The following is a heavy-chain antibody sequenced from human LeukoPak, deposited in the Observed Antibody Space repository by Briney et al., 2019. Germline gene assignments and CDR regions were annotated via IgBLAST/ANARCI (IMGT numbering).Heavy chain of an antibody. CDR3: ARDVSGSDYAGGEGFDI. J-gene: IGHJ3*02. V-gene: IGHV4-59*01. CDR2: IYYTGST. D-gene: IGHD5-12*01. Sequence: PSETLSLTCTVSGGSISYYYWNWIRQSPGKGLEWIGHIYYTGSTDYNPSLKSRVTISADTSKNQLSLKLSSVTAADTAVYYCARDVSGSDYAGGEGFDIWGQGTMVTVSS. CDR1: GGSISYYY.